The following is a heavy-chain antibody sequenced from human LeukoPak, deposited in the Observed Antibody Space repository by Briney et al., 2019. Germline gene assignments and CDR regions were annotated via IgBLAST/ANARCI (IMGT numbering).Heavy chain of an antibody. J-gene: IGHJ4*02. CDR2: ISDSGDNT. CDR3: AKGGYLYHY. CDR1: GLTFSSYG. Sequence: GGSLTLSCAASGLTFSSYGMSWVRHAPGEGLDWVSSISDSGDNTYYGDSVKGRFTISRDNSNDTLYLQMSGLRAEDTAIYYCAKGGYLYHYWGQGTLVTVSS. V-gene: IGHV3-23*01. D-gene: IGHD5-18*01.